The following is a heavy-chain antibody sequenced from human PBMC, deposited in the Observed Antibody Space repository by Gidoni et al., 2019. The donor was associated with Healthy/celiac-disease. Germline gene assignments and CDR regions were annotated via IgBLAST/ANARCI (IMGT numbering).Heavy chain of an antibody. J-gene: IGHJ4*02. D-gene: IGHD6-13*01. CDR2: ISSSSSTI. CDR3: ARVTAAGTLGY. Sequence: EVQLVESGGGLVQPGGSLRLSCAASGFTFSSYSMNWVRQAPGKGLEWVSYISSSSSTIYYADSVKGRFTISRDNAKNSLYLQMNSLRAEDTAVYYCARVTAAGTLGYWGQGTLVTVSS. CDR1: GFTFSSYS. V-gene: IGHV3-48*01.